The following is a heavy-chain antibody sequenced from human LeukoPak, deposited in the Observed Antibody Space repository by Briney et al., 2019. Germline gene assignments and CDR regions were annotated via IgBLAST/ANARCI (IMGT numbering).Heavy chain of an antibody. CDR1: GVTVCGYC. J-gene: IGHJ5*02. D-gene: IGHD6-6*01. V-gene: IGHV4-59*02. CDR3: ARDREYSSSGLVWFDP. Sequence: SETLFLTCTVAGVTVCGYCWSWLRQAPGKGREGIGYIYYSGSTNYNPSLKSRVTISVDTSENQFSLKLTSVTAADTAVYYCARDREYSSSGLVWFDPWGHGILVTVSS. CDR2: IYYSGST.